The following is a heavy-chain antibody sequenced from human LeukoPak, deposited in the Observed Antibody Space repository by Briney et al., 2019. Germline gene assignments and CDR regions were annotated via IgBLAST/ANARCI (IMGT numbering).Heavy chain of an antibody. V-gene: IGHV3-30*03. CDR3: ASLLDY. CDR2: ISYDGSNK. CDR1: GFTFSSYG. J-gene: IGHJ4*02. Sequence: GGSLRLSCAASGFTFSSYGMHWVRQATGKGLEWVAVISYDGSNKYYADSVKGRFTISRDNSKNTLYLQMNSLRAEDTAVYYCASLLDYWGQGTLVTVSS.